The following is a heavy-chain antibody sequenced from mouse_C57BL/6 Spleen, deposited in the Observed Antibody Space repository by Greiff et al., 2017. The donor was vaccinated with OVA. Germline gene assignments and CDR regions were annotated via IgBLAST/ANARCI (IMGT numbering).Heavy chain of an antibody. CDR1: GYTFTSYG. CDR3: AKGDDEAWFAY. V-gene: IGHV1-81*01. Sequence: VQLQQSGAELARPGASVKLSCKASGYTFTSYGISWVKQRTGQGLEWIGEIYPRSGNTYYNEKFKGKATLTADKSSSTEYMELRSLTSEDSAVYFCAKGDDEAWFAYWGQGTLVTVSA. CDR2: IYPRSGNT. J-gene: IGHJ3*01. D-gene: IGHD2-12*01.